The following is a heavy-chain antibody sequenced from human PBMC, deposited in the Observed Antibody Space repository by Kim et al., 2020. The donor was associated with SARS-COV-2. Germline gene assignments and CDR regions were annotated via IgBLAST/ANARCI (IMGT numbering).Heavy chain of an antibody. J-gene: IGHJ2*01. Sequence: GGSLRLSCAASEFSFSGYWMSWVRQAPGKGPEWVAKIKQDGSEKYYVDSVKGRLTISRDNTKNSLSLQMNSLRAEDTAVYYCARGGSMYFDLWGRGTLVT. CDR2: IKQDGSEK. CDR1: EFSFSGYW. CDR3: ARGGSMYFDL. V-gene: IGHV3-7*01. D-gene: IGHD3-10*01.